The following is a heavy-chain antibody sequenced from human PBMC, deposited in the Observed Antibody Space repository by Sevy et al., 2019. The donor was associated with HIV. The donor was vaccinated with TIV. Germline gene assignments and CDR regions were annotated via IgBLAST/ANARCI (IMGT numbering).Heavy chain of an antibody. D-gene: IGHD6-13*01. J-gene: IGHJ4*02. CDR2: LKSDVYGGTV. Sequence: GGSLRLSCTASGFTFGDYCMSWVRQAPGKGLEWVAFLKSDVYGGTVDHAASVRGRFVISRDDSKTIAYLQMNDLKTEDTGCYYCTRWKAAQSIFDYWGQGALVTVSS. V-gene: IGHV3-49*04. CDR1: GFTFGDYC. CDR3: TRWKAAQSIFDY.